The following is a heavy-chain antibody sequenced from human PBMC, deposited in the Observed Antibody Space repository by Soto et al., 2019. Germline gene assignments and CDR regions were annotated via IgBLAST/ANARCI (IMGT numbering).Heavy chain of an antibody. CDR3: AHRRCGGDCLQSYSSHYSYGMDV. D-gene: IGHD2-21*02. CDR1: GFSLSNGGVG. V-gene: IGHV2-5*01. J-gene: IGHJ6*02. CDR2: IYWYNDK. Sequence: QITLKESGPTLVKPTQTLTLTCTYSGFSLSNGGVGVGWIRQPPGEALEWLALIYWYNDKPYSPSLKSRLTITKDASQKQVVLTMINMDPVDTATYDCAHRRCGGDCLQSYSSHYSYGMDVWGQGTTVTVSS.